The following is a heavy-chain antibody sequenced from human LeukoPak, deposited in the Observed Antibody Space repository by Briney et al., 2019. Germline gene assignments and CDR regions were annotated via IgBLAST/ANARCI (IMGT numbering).Heavy chain of an antibody. Sequence: SGPTLVKPTQTLTLTCTFSGFSLSTSGVGVGWIRQPPGKALEWLALIYWDDDKRYSPSLKSRLTITKDTTKNQVVLTMTNMDPVDTATYYCARTPVNYDSGSSYYYYYMDVWGKGTTVTVSS. CDR1: GFSLSTSGVG. J-gene: IGHJ6*03. CDR2: IYWDDDK. V-gene: IGHV2-5*02. D-gene: IGHD3-10*01. CDR3: ARTPVNYDSGSSYYYYYMDV.